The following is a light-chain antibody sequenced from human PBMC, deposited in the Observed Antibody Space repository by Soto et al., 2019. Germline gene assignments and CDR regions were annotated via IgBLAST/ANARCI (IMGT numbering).Light chain of an antibody. Sequence: QSVLTQPPSVSGAPGQRVTISCAGSSSNIRAGFDVHWYLQLPGAAPKVLIYGNTNRPSGVSDRFSGSKSGTSASLAITGLRAEDEADYFCQSFDSSLRDWVFGGGTKLTVL. CDR2: GNT. J-gene: IGLJ3*02. CDR1: SSNIRAGFD. V-gene: IGLV1-40*01. CDR3: QSFDSSLRDWV.